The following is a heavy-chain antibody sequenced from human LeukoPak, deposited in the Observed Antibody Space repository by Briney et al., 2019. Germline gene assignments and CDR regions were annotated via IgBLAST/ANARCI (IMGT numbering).Heavy chain of an antibody. D-gene: IGHD2-2*01. V-gene: IGHV4-31*03. CDR2: IYYSGST. Sequence: SKTLSLTCTVSGGSISSGGYYWSWIRQHPGKGLEWIGYIYYSGSTYYNPPLKSRVTISVDTSKNQFSLKLSSVTAADTAVYYCARSDGSTLDPWGQGPLVTVSS. CDR1: GGSISSGGYY. CDR3: ARSDGSTLDP. J-gene: IGHJ5*02.